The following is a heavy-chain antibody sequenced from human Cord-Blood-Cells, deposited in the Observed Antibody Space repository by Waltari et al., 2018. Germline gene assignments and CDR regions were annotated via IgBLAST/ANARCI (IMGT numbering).Heavy chain of an antibody. V-gene: IGHV3-30*02. CDR3: AKVEYSSSSAFDI. Sequence: QVQLVESGGGVVQPGGSLRLSCAASGFTFSSYGMHWVRRAPGKGLEWVAFSRYDGSNKYYADSVKGRFTISRDKSKNTLYLQMNSLRAEDTAVYYCAKVEYSSSSAFDIWGQGTMVTVSS. D-gene: IGHD6-6*01. CDR1: GFTFSSYG. J-gene: IGHJ3*02. CDR2: SRYDGSNK.